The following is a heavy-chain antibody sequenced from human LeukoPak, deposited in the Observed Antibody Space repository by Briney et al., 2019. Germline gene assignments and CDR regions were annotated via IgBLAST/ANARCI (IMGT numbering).Heavy chain of an antibody. J-gene: IGHJ5*02. CDR1: GYTFTSYG. V-gene: IGHV1-18*01. CDR3: ARDRSSGYFTFESYNWFDP. Sequence: ASVKVSCKASGYTFTSYGISWVRQAPGQGLEWMGWISAYNGNTNYAQKLQGRVTMTTDTSTSTAYMELRSLRSDDTAVYYCARDRSSGYFTFESYNWFDPWGQGTLVTVSS. D-gene: IGHD3-16*01. CDR2: ISAYNGNT.